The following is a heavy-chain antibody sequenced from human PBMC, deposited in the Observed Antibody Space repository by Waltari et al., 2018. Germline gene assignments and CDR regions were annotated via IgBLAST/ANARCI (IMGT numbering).Heavy chain of an antibody. Sequence: QVQLVESGGGVVQPGRSLRLSCAASGFTFRPYGRHWVRQAPGKGLEWVAVIWYDGTREYYVDSVKGRFTISRDNSKNTLYLFMSSLRVEDTAVYFCVRDGYFGSSDALDTWGQGTEVTVSS. J-gene: IGHJ3*02. V-gene: IGHV3-33*01. CDR1: GFTFRPYG. CDR2: IWYDGTRE. CDR3: VRDGYFGSSDALDT. D-gene: IGHD2-2*03.